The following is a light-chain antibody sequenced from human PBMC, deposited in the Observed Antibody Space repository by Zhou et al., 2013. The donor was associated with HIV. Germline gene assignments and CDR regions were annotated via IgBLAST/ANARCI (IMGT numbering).Light chain of an antibody. CDR3: QQVNNYPRT. Sequence: DIQMTQSPSSVSASVGDRVTITCRASQGISRWLAWYQQKPGKAPKVLIHKASILEASVPSRFSGSGSGTEFTLTISSLQPEDFATYYCQQVNNYPRTFGQGTKVEIK. CDR1: QGISRW. V-gene: IGKV1-12*01. CDR2: KAS. J-gene: IGKJ1*01.